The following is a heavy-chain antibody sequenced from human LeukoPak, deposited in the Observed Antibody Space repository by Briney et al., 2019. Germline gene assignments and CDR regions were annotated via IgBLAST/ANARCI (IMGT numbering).Heavy chain of an antibody. D-gene: IGHD6-19*01. J-gene: IGHJ4*02. CDR2: IYHSGST. CDR1: GASISSGDYF. Sequence: SQTLSLTCTVSGASISSGDYFRTWIRQPPGKGLEWIGTIYHSGSTYYNPSLKSRVTISVDTSKNQFSLKLSSVTAADTAVYYCARDRGGSSGFYYFDYWGQGTLVTVSS. CDR3: ARDRGGSSGFYYFDY. V-gene: IGHV4-30-2*01.